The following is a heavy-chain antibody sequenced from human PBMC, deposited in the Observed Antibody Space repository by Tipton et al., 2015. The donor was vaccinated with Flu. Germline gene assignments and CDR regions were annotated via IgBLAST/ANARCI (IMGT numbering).Heavy chain of an antibody. V-gene: IGHV3-21*04. CDR2: ISSLSSYI. J-gene: IGHJ3*02. Sequence: SLRLSCAASGFTFSSYSINWVRQAPGKGLEWVSSISSLSSYIYYADSVMGRFTISRDNANNSLYLQMSNLRAEDTALYYCARDTPITMVQGVIITSPNAFDIWGQGTMVTVSS. CDR3: ARDTPITMVQGVIITSPNAFDI. CDR1: GFTFSSYS. D-gene: IGHD3-10*01.